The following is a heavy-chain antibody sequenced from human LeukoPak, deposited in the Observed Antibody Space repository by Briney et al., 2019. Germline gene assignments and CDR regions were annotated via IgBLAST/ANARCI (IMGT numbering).Heavy chain of an antibody. V-gene: IGHV4-30-2*01. CDR2: IYHSGST. CDR1: GGSISSGGYS. J-gene: IGHJ4*02. CDR3: ARAGGGYDPIDY. Sequence: SETLSLTCAVSGGSISSGGYSWSWIRQPPGKGLEWIGYIYHSGSTYYNPSLKSRVTISVDRSKNQFSLKLSSVTAADTAVYYCARAGGGYDPIDYWGQGTLVTVSS. D-gene: IGHD5-12*01.